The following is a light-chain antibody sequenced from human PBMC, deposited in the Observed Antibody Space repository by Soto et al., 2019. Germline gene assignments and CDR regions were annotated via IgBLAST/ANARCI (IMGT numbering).Light chain of an antibody. V-gene: IGKV4-1*01. CDR2: WAS. CDR1: QXVLYSSNNKNY. J-gene: IGKJ4*01. CDR3: QQYYSTPLS. Sequence: DIVMTHSPDSLAVSLGERAPIKXXSTQXVLYSSNNKNYLGWYQQKPGQPPKXXIYWASNRESGVPDRFSGSGAGTDFTLTISSLQAEDVAVYYCQQYYSTPLSFGGGTKVDIK.